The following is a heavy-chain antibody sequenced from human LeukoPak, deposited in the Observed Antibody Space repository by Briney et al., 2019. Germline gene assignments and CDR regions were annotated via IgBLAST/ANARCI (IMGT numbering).Heavy chain of an antibody. CDR2: INHSGST. J-gene: IGHJ3*02. D-gene: IGHD2-2*01. V-gene: IGHV4-34*01. CDR3: ARGGHGSTRVEDAFDI. CDR1: GGSFSGYY. Sequence: PSETLSLTCDVYGGSFSGYYWSWIRQPPGKGLEWIGEINHSGSTNYNPSLKSRVTISVDTSKNQFSLKLSSVTAADTAVYYCARGGHGSTRVEDAFDIWGQGTMVTVSS.